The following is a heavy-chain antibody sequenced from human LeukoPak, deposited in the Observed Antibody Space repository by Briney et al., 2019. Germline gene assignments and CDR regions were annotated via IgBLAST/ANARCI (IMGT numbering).Heavy chain of an antibody. Sequence: ASVKVSCKASGYTFTSYDINWVRQATGQGLEWMGWMNPNSCNTGYAQKFQGRVTMTRNTSISTAYMELSSLRSEDTAVYYCARVPPGRRRAAAGREWWFDPWGQGTLVTVSS. CDR1: GYTFTSYD. CDR3: ARVPPGRRRAAAGREWWFDP. CDR2: MNPNSCNT. D-gene: IGHD6-13*01. J-gene: IGHJ5*02. V-gene: IGHV1-8*01.